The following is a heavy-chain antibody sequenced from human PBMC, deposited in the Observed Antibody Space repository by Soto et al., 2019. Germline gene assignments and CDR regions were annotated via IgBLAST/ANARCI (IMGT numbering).Heavy chain of an antibody. CDR2: IRDKTYSYTT. CDR1: GFTFSGHY. V-gene: IGHV3-72*01. J-gene: IGHJ4*02. CDR3: AKVPLRPYYFDY. Sequence: PGGSLRLSCAASGFTFSGHYMDWVRQAPGKGLEWVGRIRDKTYSYTTDYAASVKGRFSISRDDSKNTLYLQMNSLRADDTAVNYCAKVPLRPYYFDYWGLGTLVTVSS. D-gene: IGHD2-21*01.